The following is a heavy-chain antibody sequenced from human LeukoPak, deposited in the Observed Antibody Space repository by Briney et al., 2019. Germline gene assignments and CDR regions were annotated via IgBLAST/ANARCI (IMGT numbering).Heavy chain of an antibody. V-gene: IGHV5-51*01. CDR3: ARTPLMGWQSRFTYFDY. J-gene: IGHJ4*02. D-gene: IGHD3-3*01. CDR2: IYPGDSDT. CDR1: GYSFTSYW. Sequence: GESLKISCKGSGYSFTSYWIGWVRQMPGKGLEWMGIIYPGDSDTRYSPSFQGQVTISADKSISTAYLQWSSLKASDTAMYYCARTPLMGWQSRFTYFDYWGQGTLVTVSS.